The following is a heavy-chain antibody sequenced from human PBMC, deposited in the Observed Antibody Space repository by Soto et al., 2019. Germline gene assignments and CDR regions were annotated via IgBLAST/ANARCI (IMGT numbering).Heavy chain of an antibody. V-gene: IGHV4-59*01. CDR2: IYYSGST. CDR3: ARDTRYCSGGSCYQAPDY. D-gene: IGHD2-15*01. Sequence: LSLPCTVSGGSISSYYWSWIRQPPGKGLEWIGYIYYSGSTNYNPSLKSRVTISVDTSKNQFSLKLSSVTAADTAVYYCARDTRYCSGGSCYQAPDYWGQGTLVTVSS. CDR1: GGSISSYY. J-gene: IGHJ4*02.